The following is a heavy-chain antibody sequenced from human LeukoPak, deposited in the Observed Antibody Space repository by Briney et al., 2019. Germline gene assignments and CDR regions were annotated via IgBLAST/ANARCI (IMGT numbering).Heavy chain of an antibody. D-gene: IGHD6-13*01. J-gene: IGHJ4*02. CDR1: GFTFSSYG. Sequence: RPGGSLRLSCAASGFTFSSYGMHWVRQAPGKGLERVAIIWYDGSNKYYADSVKGRFTISRDNSKNTLYLQMNSLRAEDTAVYYCARDTVAAAIDYWGQGTLVTVSS. CDR2: IWYDGSNK. V-gene: IGHV3-33*01. CDR3: ARDTVAAAIDY.